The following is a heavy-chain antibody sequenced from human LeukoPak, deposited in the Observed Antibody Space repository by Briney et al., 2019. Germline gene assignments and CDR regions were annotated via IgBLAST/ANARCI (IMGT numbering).Heavy chain of an antibody. V-gene: IGHV1-18*01. CDR3: ARDFVPIAAAGTVWFDP. J-gene: IGHJ5*02. CDR2: ISAQHGQT. D-gene: IGHD6-13*01. CDR1: GYSENFYG. Sequence: ASVKVSCKTSGYSENFYGITWVRQVAGQGLEWMGWISAQHGQTEYAPNSQDRVTMTTDTSTSTAYMELRSLRSDDTAVYYCARDFVPIAAAGTVWFDPWGQGTLVTVSS.